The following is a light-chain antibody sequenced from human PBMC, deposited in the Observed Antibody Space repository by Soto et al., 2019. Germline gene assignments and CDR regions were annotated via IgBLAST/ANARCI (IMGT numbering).Light chain of an antibody. CDR3: QQYNSYSLT. CDR2: GAS. CDR1: QSVTSR. J-gene: IGKJ4*01. Sequence: DIQMTQSPSTLSASVGDRVTITCRASQSVTSRLAWYQQKPGKAPKLLIYGASNLESGVPSRFSGSGSGTEFTLNISSLQPDEFATYYCQQYNSYSLTFGGGTTVEIK. V-gene: IGKV1-5*01.